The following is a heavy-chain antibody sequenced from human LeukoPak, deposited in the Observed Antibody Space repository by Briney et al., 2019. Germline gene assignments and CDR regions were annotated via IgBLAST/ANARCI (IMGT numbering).Heavy chain of an antibody. CDR2: ISAYNGNT. CDR1: GYTFTSYG. CDR3: ARDSTVLRFLEWPRGNWFDP. D-gene: IGHD3-3*01. J-gene: IGHJ5*02. Sequence: ASVKVSCKASGYTFTSYGISWVRQAPGQGLEWMGWISAYNGNTNYAQKLQGRVIMTTDTSTSTAYMELRSLRSDDTAVYYCARDSTVLRFLEWPRGNWFDPWGQGTLVTVSS. V-gene: IGHV1-18*01.